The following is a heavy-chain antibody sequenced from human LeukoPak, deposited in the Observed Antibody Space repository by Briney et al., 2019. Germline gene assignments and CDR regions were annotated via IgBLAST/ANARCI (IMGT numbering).Heavy chain of an antibody. Sequence: KASETLSLTCTVSGGSISSSSYYWGWIRQPPGKGLEWIGSIYYSGSTYYNPSLKSRVTISVDTSKNQFSLKLSSVTAADTAVYYCARSYPRSSGLGFDYWGQGTLVTVSS. V-gene: IGHV4-39*07. J-gene: IGHJ4*02. CDR3: ARSYPRSSGLGFDY. CDR2: IYYSGST. D-gene: IGHD6-19*01. CDR1: GGSISSSSYY.